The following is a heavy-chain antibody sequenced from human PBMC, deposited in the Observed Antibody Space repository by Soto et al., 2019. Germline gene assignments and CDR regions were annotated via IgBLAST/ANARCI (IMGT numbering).Heavy chain of an antibody. V-gene: IGHV3-23*01. D-gene: IGHD4-17*01. Sequence: EAQLLESGGGLVLPGGSLSLSCAVSGFTFNNYAMSWVRQPPGKGLEWVSSITSSGGSTYYADSVKGRLTISRDNSENTLYLQMNRLRVEDTAVYYCAKRKYGDYVGGFDRWGQGTLVTVSS. J-gene: IGHJ4*02. CDR3: AKRKYGDYVGGFDR. CDR1: GFTFNNYA. CDR2: ITSSGGST.